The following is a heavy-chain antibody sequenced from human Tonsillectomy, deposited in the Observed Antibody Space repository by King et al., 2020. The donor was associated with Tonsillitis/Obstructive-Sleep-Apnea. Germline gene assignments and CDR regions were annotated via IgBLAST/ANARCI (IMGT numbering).Heavy chain of an antibody. J-gene: IGHJ6*02. D-gene: IGHD3-10*01. CDR1: GYSFTNYW. CDR3: ASTGDLFGSGNYFSNAMDV. CDR2: IDPSDSYT. Sequence: QLVQSGAEVKKPGESLRISCKGSGYSFTNYWINWVRQMPGKGLEWMGRIDPSDSYTNYSPSFQGHVTISADKSINTAYLQWSSLKASDTAIFYCASTGDLFGSGNYFSNAMDVWGQGTPVTVSS. V-gene: IGHV5-10-1*01.